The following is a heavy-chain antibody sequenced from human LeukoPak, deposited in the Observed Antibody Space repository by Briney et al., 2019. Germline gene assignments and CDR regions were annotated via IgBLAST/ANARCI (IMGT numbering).Heavy chain of an antibody. CDR2: IYYTGST. V-gene: IGHV4-59*08. D-gene: IGHD3-22*01. Sequence: PSETLSLTCTVSGGSISSYYWSWIRQPPGKGLEWIGYIYYTGSTNYNPSLKSRVTISVDTSKNQFSLQLSSVTAADTAVYYCATCHYYDSSGYWAAFDIWGQGTMVTVSS. J-gene: IGHJ3*02. CDR1: GGSISSYY. CDR3: ATCHYYDSSGYWAAFDI.